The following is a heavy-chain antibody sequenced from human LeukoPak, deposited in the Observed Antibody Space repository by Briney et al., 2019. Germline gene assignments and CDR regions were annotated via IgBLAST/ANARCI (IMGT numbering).Heavy chain of an antibody. CDR3: ASLGELTATYYYYDGMDV. CDR2: MNSNSSNT. CDR1: GYTFTNYD. D-gene: IGHD3-16*01. Sequence: AASVKLSRTASGYTFTNYDINWVRQAPGQGLEWMGWMNSNSSNTYYAHKFQGRVTMTRNTCISTAYMELSSLRSEDTAVYYCASLGELTATYYYYDGMDVGGQGKTVTVS. V-gene: IGHV1-8*01. J-gene: IGHJ6*02.